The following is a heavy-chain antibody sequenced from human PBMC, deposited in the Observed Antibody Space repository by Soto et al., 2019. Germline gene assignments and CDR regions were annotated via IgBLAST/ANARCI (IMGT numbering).Heavy chain of an antibody. CDR1: DSVISSSSCF. Sequence: VSDSVISSSSCFCERIRQPPGKGLEWIGSIYYSGSTYYNPSLKSRVTISVDTSKNRFSLKLSSVTAADTAVYYCARHSLHLAYGDYSWFYPWGQGTLVTVSS. D-gene: IGHD4-17*01. J-gene: IGHJ5*02. CDR3: ARHSLHLAYGDYSWFYP. V-gene: IGHV4-39*01. CDR2: IYYSGST.